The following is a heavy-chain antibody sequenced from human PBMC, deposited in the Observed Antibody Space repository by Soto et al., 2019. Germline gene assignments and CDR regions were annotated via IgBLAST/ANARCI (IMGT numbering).Heavy chain of an antibody. J-gene: IGHJ3*02. D-gene: IGHD3-9*01. CDR3: ASGELRYFDWTDAFDI. CDR1: GYTLTEVS. Sequence: ASVKGSCKVSGYTLTEVSMHWVRQAPGKGLEWMGGFDPEDGETIYAQKFQGRVTMTEDTSTDTAYMELSSLRSEDTAVYYCASGELRYFDWTDAFDIWGQGTMVTVSS. CDR2: FDPEDGET. V-gene: IGHV1-24*01.